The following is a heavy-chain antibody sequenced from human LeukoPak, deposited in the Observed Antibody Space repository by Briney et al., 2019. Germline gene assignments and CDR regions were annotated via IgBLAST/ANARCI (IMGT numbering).Heavy chain of an antibody. J-gene: IGHJ6*02. CDR1: GFTFSSFE. CDR2: INSFGTTI. CDR3: VRDWEYCTGGSCYGYHYYGMDV. V-gene: IGHV3-48*03. D-gene: IGHD2-15*01. Sequence: PGGSLRLYCAASGFTFSSFEMNWVRQAPGKGLEWLSNINSFGTTIYYADSVKGRFTISRDNAKDSLHLQMNSLRAEDTAVYYCVRDWEYCTGGSCYGYHYYGMDVWGQGTTVTVSS.